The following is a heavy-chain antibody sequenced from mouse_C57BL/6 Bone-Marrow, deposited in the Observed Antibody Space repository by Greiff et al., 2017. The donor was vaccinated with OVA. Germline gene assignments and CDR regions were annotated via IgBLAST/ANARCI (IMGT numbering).Heavy chain of an antibody. V-gene: IGHV5-6*01. CDR1: GFTFSSYG. CDR3: ARQGNAY. CDR2: ISSGGSYT. Sequence: EVKLVESGGDLVKPGGSLKLSCAASGFTFSSYGMSWVRQTPDKRLEWVATISSGGSYTYYPDSVKGRFTISRDNAKNTLYLQMSSLKSEDTAMYYCARQGNAYWGQGTLVTVSA. J-gene: IGHJ3*01.